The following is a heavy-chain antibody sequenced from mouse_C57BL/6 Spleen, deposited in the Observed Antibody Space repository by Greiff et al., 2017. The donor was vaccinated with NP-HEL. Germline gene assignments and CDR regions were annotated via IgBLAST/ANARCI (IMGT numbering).Heavy chain of an antibody. CDR2: INPSNGGT. V-gene: IGHV1-53*01. CDR1: GYTFTSYW. CDR3: AREAYYSNLWFAY. J-gene: IGHJ3*01. D-gene: IGHD2-5*01. Sequence: QVHVKQPGTELVKPGASVKLSCKASGYTFTSYWMHWVKQRPGQGLEWIGNINPSNGGTNYNEKFKSKATLTVDKSSSTAYMQLSSLTSEDSAVYYCAREAYYSNLWFAYWGQGTLVTVSA.